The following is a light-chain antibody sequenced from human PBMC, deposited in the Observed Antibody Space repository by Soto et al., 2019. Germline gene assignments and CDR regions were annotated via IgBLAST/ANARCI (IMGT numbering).Light chain of an antibody. V-gene: IGLV2-14*01. CDR3: SSYSSSSTFYV. J-gene: IGLJ7*01. CDR1: SSDVGAYYS. CDR2: GVT. Sequence: QSALTQPASVSGSPGQSITISCTGTSSDVGAYYSVSWYQHHPGKAPKLIIYGVTNRPSGVSNRFSGSKSGNTASLTISGLQAEDEADYFCSSYSSSSTFYVFGAGTQLTVL.